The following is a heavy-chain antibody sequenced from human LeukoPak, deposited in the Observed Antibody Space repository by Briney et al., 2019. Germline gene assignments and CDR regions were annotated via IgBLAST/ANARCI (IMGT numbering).Heavy chain of an antibody. CDR3: ARTLERLLRWDY. V-gene: IGHV1-2*02. Sequence: ASVKVSCKASGFTFTCYYIHWVRQAPGQGLEWMGWINANSGGTKYAQKFQGRVIMTRDTSISTAYMELSRLRSDDTAVYYCARTLERLLRWDYWGQGALVTVSS. CDR2: INANSGGT. CDR1: GFTFTCYY. J-gene: IGHJ4*02. D-gene: IGHD3-3*01.